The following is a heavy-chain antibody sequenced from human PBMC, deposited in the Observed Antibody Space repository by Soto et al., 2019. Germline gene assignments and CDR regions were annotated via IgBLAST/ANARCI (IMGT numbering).Heavy chain of an antibody. J-gene: IGHJ4*02. CDR1: GFTVSSNY. V-gene: IGHV3-53*01. CDR2: IYSGGST. Sequence: EVQLVESGGGLIQPGGSLRLSCAASGFTVSSNYMSWVRQAPGKGLARVSVIYSGGSTYYADSVKGRFAISRDNSKNTLYLQMNSLRAEDTAVYYCAASAIYYDFCSGYYKGGWFDYWGQGTLVTVSS. CDR3: AASAIYYDFCSGYYKGGWFDY. D-gene: IGHD3-3*01.